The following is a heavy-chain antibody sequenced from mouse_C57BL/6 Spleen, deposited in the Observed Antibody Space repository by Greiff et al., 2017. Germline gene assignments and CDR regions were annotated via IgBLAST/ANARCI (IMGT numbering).Heavy chain of an antibody. CDR2: IDPSDSYT. V-gene: IGHV1-50*01. D-gene: IGHD2-1*01. Sequence: VQLQQPGAELVKPGASVKLSCKASGYTFTSYWMQWVKQRPGQGLEWIGEIDPSDSYTNYNQKFKGKATLTVDTSSSTAYMPLSSLTSEDSAVYYCAIIYYGNYVFAYWGQGTLVTVSA. CDR3: AIIYYGNYVFAY. CDR1: GYTFTSYW. J-gene: IGHJ3*01.